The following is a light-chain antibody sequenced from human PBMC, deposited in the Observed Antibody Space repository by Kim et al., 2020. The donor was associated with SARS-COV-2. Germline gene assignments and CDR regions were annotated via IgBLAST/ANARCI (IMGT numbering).Light chain of an antibody. CDR3: QQYNNWPLT. CDR1: QSVSSN. J-gene: IGKJ1*01. CDR2: GAS. V-gene: IGKV3-15*01. Sequence: VSPGERAPLSCRPSQSVSSNLAWYQQKPGQAPRLLIYGASTRATGIPARFSGSGSGTEFTLTISSLQSEDFAVYYCQQYNNWPLTFGQGTKVESK.